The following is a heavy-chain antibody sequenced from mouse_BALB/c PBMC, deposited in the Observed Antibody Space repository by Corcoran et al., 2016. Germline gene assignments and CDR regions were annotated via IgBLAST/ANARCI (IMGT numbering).Heavy chain of an antibody. CDR2: INSDGSSI. Sequence: EVQLLETGGGLVQPGGSRGLSCEGSGFTFSGFWMSWVRQTPGKTLEWIGEINSDGSSINYAPSIKGRFTILRDNDQSTRYMQVVNVRAEDAATFFCMRDPYYDGNYGGYFVVWCAGSTVTLS. CDR3: MRDPYYDGNYGGYFVV. CDR1: GFTFSGFW. J-gene: IGHJ1*01. D-gene: IGHD2-1*01. V-gene: IGHV11-2*02.